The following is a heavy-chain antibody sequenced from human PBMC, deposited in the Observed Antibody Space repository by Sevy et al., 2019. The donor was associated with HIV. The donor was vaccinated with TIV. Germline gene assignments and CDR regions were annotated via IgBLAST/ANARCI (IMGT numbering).Heavy chain of an antibody. Sequence: GGSLRLSCAASGFTFSTHAVHWVHQAPGKGLEWVALISYDGSNEYYADSVKGRFTISRDISKNTLYLQMNSLRAEDTAVYFCARDAGYSTSWYAGYWGQGTLVTVSS. CDR3: ARDAGYSTSWYAGY. D-gene: IGHD6-13*01. V-gene: IGHV3-30-3*01. CDR1: GFTFSTHA. J-gene: IGHJ4*02. CDR2: ISYDGSNE.